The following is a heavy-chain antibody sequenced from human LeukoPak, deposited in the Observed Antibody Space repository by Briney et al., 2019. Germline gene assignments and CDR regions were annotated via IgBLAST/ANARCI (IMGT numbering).Heavy chain of an antibody. D-gene: IGHD3-3*01. V-gene: IGHV1-18*01. J-gene: IGHJ4*02. CDR3: ASLPGSLEIYYFDY. Sequence: GASVKVSCKASGYTFTSYGISWVRQAPGQGLEWMGWISAYNGNTNYAQKLQGRVTMTTDTSTSTAYMELRSLRSDDTAVYYCASLPGSLEIYYFDYWGQGTLVTVSS. CDR1: GYTFTSYG. CDR2: ISAYNGNT.